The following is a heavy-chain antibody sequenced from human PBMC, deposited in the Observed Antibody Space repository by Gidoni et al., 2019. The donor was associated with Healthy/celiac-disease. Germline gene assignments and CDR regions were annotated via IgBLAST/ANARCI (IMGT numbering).Heavy chain of an antibody. D-gene: IGHD5-12*01. CDR3: ARGGTLSGRDGYNYDGGWFDP. Sequence: QVQLVQSGAEVQKPGSSVNVSCKASGGTFSSYAISWVRQAPGQGLEWMGGIILIFGTANYTQKLQGRVTINADKSTSTSYMELSSLRTEDTAVYYCARGGTLSGRDGYNYDGGWFDPWGQGTLVTVSS. CDR1: GGTFSSYA. J-gene: IGHJ5*02. V-gene: IGHV1-69*06. CDR2: IILIFGTA.